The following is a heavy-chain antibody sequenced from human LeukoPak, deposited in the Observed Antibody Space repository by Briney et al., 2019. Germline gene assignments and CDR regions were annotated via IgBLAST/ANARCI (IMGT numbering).Heavy chain of an antibody. Sequence: SETLSLTCTVSGGPINTFYWSWIRQSAGKGLEWIGRIYPIGSTTYIPSLESRVTMSADTSRNQLSLELTSVTAADTAVYFCARGGADYGDYGVDYWGQGTLVTVSS. CDR2: IYPIGST. J-gene: IGHJ4*02. CDR1: GGPINTFY. CDR3: ARGGADYGDYGVDY. D-gene: IGHD4-17*01. V-gene: IGHV4-4*07.